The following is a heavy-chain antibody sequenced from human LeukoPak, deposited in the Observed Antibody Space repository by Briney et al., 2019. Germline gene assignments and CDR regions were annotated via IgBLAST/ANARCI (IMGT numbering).Heavy chain of an antibody. CDR3: ARGSDFWSGLSSFDP. CDR1: GGSFSGYY. V-gene: IGHV4-34*01. J-gene: IGHJ5*02. CDR2: INHSGST. D-gene: IGHD3-3*01. Sequence: SETLSLTCAVYGGSFSGYYWSWIRQPPGKGLEWIGEINHSGSTNYNPSLKSRVTISVDTSKNQFSLKLSSVTAADTAVYYCARGSDFWSGLSSFDPWGQGTLVTVSS.